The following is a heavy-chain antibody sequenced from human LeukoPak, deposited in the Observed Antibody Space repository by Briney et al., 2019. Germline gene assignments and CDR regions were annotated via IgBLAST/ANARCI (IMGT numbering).Heavy chain of an antibody. Sequence: SETLSLTFTVSGGSISSGDYYWSWIRQPPGKGLEWIGYIYYSGSTYYNPSLKSRVTISVDTSKNQFSLKLSCVTAADTAVYYCARVSATMVREAGAFDIWGQGTMVTVSS. CDR1: GGSISSGDYY. CDR2: IYYSGST. J-gene: IGHJ3*02. CDR3: ARVSATMVREAGAFDI. D-gene: IGHD3-10*01. V-gene: IGHV4-30-4*01.